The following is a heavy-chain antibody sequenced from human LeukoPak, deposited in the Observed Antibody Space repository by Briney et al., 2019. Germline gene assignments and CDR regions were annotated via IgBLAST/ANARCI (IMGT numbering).Heavy chain of an antibody. J-gene: IGHJ1*01. Sequence: GEPLKISCEGSGYSFTSYWIGWVRQMPGKGLECTGIIYPGDSDTRYSPSFQGQVTISADKSISNAYLQWSSLKASDTAMYYCARGRTTVTTEYFQHWGQGTLVTVSS. CDR1: GYSFTSYW. CDR2: IYPGDSDT. D-gene: IGHD4-17*01. V-gene: IGHV5-51*01. CDR3: ARGRTTVTTEYFQH.